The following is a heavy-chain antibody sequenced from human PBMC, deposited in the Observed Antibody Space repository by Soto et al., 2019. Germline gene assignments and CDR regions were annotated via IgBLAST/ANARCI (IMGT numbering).Heavy chain of an antibody. D-gene: IGHD6-19*01. CDR2: ISYDGSNK. Sequence: PGGSLRLSCAASGFTFSSYGMHWVRQAPGKGLEWVAVISYDGSNKYYADSVKGRFTISRDNSKNTLYLQMNSLRAEDTAVYYFAKDRGGPAEIAVAGRGIFDYWGQGTLVTVSS. J-gene: IGHJ4*02. CDR3: AKDRGGPAEIAVAGRGIFDY. CDR1: GFTFSSYG. V-gene: IGHV3-30*18.